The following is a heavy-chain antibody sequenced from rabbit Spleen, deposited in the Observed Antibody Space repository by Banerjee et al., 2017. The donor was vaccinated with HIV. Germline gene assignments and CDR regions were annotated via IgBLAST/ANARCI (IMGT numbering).Heavy chain of an antibody. Sequence: QSLEESGGDLVKPGASLTLTCTASGFDLSSYYYMCWVRQAPGKGLEWIACIDSGSSGFTYYASWAKGRFTISKTSSTTVTLQMTRLTAADTATYFCARDTSSSFSSYGMDLWGPGTLVTVS. CDR2: IDSGSSGFT. V-gene: IGHV1S40*01. CDR3: ARDTSSSFSSYGMDL. J-gene: IGHJ6*01. CDR1: GFDLSSYYY. D-gene: IGHD1-1*01.